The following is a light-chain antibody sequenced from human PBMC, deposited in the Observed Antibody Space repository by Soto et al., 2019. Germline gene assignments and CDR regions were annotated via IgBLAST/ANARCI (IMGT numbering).Light chain of an antibody. CDR2: WAS. CDR3: QQYYSTPLT. Sequence: IVVTQSPDSLPVSPGESCTTTCRPGQIVLFSTNNKNYLAWYQQKPGQPPKLLLYWASTRESGVPDRFSGSGSGTDFTLTISSLQAEDVAVYYCQQYYSTPLTFGGGTKVDI. V-gene: IGKV4-1*01. CDR1: QIVLFSTNNKNY. J-gene: IGKJ4*01.